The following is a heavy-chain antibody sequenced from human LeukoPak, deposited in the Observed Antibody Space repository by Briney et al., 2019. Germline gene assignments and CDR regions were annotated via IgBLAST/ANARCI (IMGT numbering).Heavy chain of an antibody. D-gene: IGHD5-12*01. CDR2: IYYSGST. Sequence: PSETLSLTCTVSGGSISSYYWSWIRQPPGKGLEWIGYIYYSGSTNYNPSLKSRVTISVDTSKNQFSLKLSSVTAADTAVYYCAGHVEMATIIDYWGQGTLVTVSS. V-gene: IGHV4-59*08. CDR3: AGHVEMATIIDY. CDR1: GGSISSYY. J-gene: IGHJ4*02.